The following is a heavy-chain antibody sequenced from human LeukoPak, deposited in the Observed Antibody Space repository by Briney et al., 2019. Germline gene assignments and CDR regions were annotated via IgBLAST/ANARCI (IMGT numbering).Heavy chain of an antibody. V-gene: IGHV1-2*02. Sequence: GASVKVSCKASGYTFTGYYMHWVRQAPGQGLEWMGWINPNSGGTNYAQKFQGRVTMTRDTSISTAYMELSRLRSDDTAVYYCARTGWLTRTLHAFDIWGQGTMVTVSS. D-gene: IGHD6-19*01. CDR2: INPNSGGT. J-gene: IGHJ3*02. CDR1: GYTFTGYY. CDR3: ARTGWLTRTLHAFDI.